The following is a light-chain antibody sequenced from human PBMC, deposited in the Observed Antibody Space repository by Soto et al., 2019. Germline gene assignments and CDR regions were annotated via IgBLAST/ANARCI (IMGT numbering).Light chain of an antibody. CDR1: QTAKTS. V-gene: IGKV3D-15*01. J-gene: IGKJ1*01. CDR2: GAS. CDR3: YQYNNWPT. Sequence: IVRTQSPDTRSVAAGERATVCCSTCQTAKTSLAWYQQKPGQPPMLLIYGASTRPSTTPARFIGRRSATEFTPPTSTFQSADFAVYFCYQYNNWPTLVQGTNV.